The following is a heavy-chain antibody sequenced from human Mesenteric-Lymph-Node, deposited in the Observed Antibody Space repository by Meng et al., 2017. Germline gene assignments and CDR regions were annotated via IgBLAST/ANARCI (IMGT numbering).Heavy chain of an antibody. CDR2: IHSSGST. Sequence: QMALRGAGRGLAKASQHLSLTCTVSGGSIRSGGCYWSWNRQHPGKGLEWIGYIHSSGSTYYNPSLRSRLTISVDTSKNQFSLKRSSVTAADTAVYYCARASYGSGSPLGESWFDPWGQGTLVTVSS. CDR3: ARASYGSGSPLGESWFDP. CDR1: GGSIRSGGCY. V-gene: IGHV4-31*03. D-gene: IGHD3-10*01. J-gene: IGHJ5*02.